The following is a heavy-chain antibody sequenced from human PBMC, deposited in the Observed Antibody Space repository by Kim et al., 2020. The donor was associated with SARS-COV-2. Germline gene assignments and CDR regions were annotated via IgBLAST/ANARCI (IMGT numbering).Heavy chain of an antibody. CDR1: GYSFTSYW. V-gene: IGHV5-10-1*01. Sequence: GESLKISCKGSGYSFTSYWISWVRQMPGKGLEWMGRIDPSDSYTNYSPSFQGHVTISADKSISTAYLQWSSLKASDTAMYYCARHVGLEHTVTYYYYGMDVWGQGTTVTVSS. CDR3: ARHVGLEHTVTYYYYGMDV. D-gene: IGHD4-17*01. CDR2: IDPSDSYT. J-gene: IGHJ6*02.